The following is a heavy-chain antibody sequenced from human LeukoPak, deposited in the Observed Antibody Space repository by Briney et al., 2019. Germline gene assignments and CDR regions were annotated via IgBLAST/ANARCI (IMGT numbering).Heavy chain of an antibody. CDR2: INPNSGGT. CDR3: ARDRGSYRFDP. D-gene: IGHD3-16*02. J-gene: IGHJ5*02. CDR1: GYTFTDNY. Sequence: ASVKVSCKASGYTFTDNYMHWVRQAPGQGLEWMGWINPNSGGTKYALQFQGRVTMTRDTSISTAYLELSRLRSDDTAVYYCARDRGSYRFDPWGQGPLVIVTA. V-gene: IGHV1-2*02.